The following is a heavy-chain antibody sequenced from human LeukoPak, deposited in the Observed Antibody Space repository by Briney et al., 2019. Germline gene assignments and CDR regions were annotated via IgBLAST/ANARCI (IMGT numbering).Heavy chain of an antibody. CDR3: VKSGYNRFDY. CDR2: ISYDGSNK. CDR1: GFTFSSYA. D-gene: IGHD5-24*01. J-gene: IGHJ4*02. V-gene: IGHV3-30*04. Sequence: GGSLRLSCAASGFTFSSYAMHWVRQAPGKGLEWVAVISYDGSNKYYADSVKGRFTISRDTSKNTLYLQMNSLRAADTAVYYCVKSGYNRFDYWGQGALVTVSS.